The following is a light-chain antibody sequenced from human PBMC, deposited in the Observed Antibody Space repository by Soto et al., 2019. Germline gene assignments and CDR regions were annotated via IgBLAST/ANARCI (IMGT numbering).Light chain of an antibody. CDR1: ESIGSW. J-gene: IGKJ4*01. CDR3: QQYNTYPLT. V-gene: IGKV1-5*03. Sequence: DIQMTQSPSTLSPSVGDRVSITCRASESIGSWLAWYQQKPGKAPKILINKASNLESGVPSRFSGSGSGTEFTLTISSLQPDDFATYYCQQYNTYPLTFGGGTKVEIK. CDR2: KAS.